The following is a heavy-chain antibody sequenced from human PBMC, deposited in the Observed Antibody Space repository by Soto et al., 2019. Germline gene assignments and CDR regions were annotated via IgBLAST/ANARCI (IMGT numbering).Heavy chain of an antibody. Sequence: QVQLVESGGGVVQPGRSLRLSCAASGFTFSLYGVHWVRQAPGKGLEWVAVISSDGSNKYYADSVKGRFTISRENSRNTLYLQMSSVRAEDTALYYCARAGADDDGSVSYYKSRDYIDSWGQGTLVTVSS. CDR2: ISSDGSNK. J-gene: IGHJ4*02. V-gene: IGHV3-30-3*01. CDR1: GFTFSLYG. D-gene: IGHD3-10*01. CDR3: ARAGADDDGSVSYYKSRDYIDS.